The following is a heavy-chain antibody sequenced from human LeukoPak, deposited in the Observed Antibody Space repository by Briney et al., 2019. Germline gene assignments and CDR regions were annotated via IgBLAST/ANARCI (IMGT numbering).Heavy chain of an antibody. CDR3: ARDLVMITFGGVIVPSRGINFDY. J-gene: IGHJ4*02. V-gene: IGHV4-39*07. CDR2: IYHSGST. Sequence: SETLSLTCTVSGGSISSSSYYWGWIRQPPGKGLEWIGSIYHSGSTYYNPSLKSRVTISVDTSKNQFSLKLSSVTAADTAVYYCARDLVMITFGGVIVPSRGINFDYWGQGTLVTVSS. CDR1: GGSISSSSYY. D-gene: IGHD3-16*02.